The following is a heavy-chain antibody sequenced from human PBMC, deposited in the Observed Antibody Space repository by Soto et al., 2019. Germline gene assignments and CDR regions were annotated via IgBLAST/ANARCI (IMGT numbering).Heavy chain of an antibody. V-gene: IGHV3-74*01. CDR2: INSDGSST. J-gene: IGHJ4*02. CDR3: ARVSREVVPAAIDH. Sequence: GGSLRLSCAASGFTFSSYWIHWVRQAPGKGLVWVSRINSDGSSTTYADSVKGRFTISRDNAKNTLYLQMTSLRAEDTAVYYCARVSREVVPAAIDHWGQGTLVTVSS. CDR1: GFTFSSYW. D-gene: IGHD2-2*01.